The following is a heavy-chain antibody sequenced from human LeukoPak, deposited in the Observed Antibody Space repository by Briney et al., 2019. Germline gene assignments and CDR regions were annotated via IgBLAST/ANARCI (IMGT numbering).Heavy chain of an antibody. D-gene: IGHD3-10*01. CDR3: ARLYYGSGSSLPFNWFDP. CDR1: GYSFTSYW. Sequence: GESLKISCKGSGYSFTSYWIGWMRQMPGKGLEWMGIIYPGDSDTRYSPSFQGQVTISADKSISTAYLQWSSLKASDTAMYYCARLYYGSGSSLPFNWFDPWGQGTLVTVSS. CDR2: IYPGDSDT. J-gene: IGHJ5*02. V-gene: IGHV5-51*01.